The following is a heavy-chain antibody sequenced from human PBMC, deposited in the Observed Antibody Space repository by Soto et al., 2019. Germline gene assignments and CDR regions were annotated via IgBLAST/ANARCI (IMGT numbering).Heavy chain of an antibody. CDR2: IYWDDDK. V-gene: IGHV2-5*02. CDR3: AHRLSGFNWNGGYFDY. D-gene: IGHD1-1*01. J-gene: IGHJ4*02. Sequence: QITLKESGPTRVKPTQTLTLTCTFSGFSLTSRPMGVGWLRQPPGKALEWLVFIYWDDDKRYSPSLKNRLTITKDPSGNQVVRTMTNRDPLDTATYYCAHRLSGFNWNGGYFDYWGQGALVTVSS. CDR1: GFSLTSRPMG.